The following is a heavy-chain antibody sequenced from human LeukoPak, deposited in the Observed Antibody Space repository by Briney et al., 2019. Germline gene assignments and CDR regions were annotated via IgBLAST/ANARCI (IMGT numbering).Heavy chain of an antibody. V-gene: IGHV4-39*07. CDR1: GGSISSSSYY. CDR2: IYYSGST. Sequence: SETLSLTCTVSGGSISSSSYYWGWLRQPPGKGLEWIGSIYYSGSTYYNPSLKSRVTISVDTSKNQFSLKLSSVTAADTAVYYCARLISVFGGVSDWGQGTLVTVSS. D-gene: IGHD3-16*01. CDR3: ARLISVFGGVSD. J-gene: IGHJ4*02.